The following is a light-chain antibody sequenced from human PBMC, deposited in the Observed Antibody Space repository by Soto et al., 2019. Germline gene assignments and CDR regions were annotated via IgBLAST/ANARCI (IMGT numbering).Light chain of an antibody. V-gene: IGLV2-11*01. Sequence: QSALTQPRSVSGSPGQSVTISCTGASRNVGGYEYVSWYQHHAGKVPKLMIYDVSKRPSGVPDRFSGSKSGNTASLTISGLQAEYEADYYCCSYAGTYTYVFGTGTKLTVL. CDR2: DVS. CDR3: CSYAGTYTYV. J-gene: IGLJ1*01. CDR1: SRNVGGYEY.